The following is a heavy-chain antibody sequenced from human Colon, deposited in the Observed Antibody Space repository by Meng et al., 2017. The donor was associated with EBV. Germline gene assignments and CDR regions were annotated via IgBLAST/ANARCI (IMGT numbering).Heavy chain of an antibody. CDR2: IYYSGST. J-gene: IGHJ5*02. CDR1: GGSISSGGFY. D-gene: IGHD4-17*01. Sequence: QVQLQESGPGLVKPSQTLSLTCTVSGGSISSGGFYWSWIRQHPGKGLEWIGYIYYSGSTYYNPSLRSRVAISIDTSKNQFSLKLTSVTAADTAVYFCARTNYGDYNWFDPWGQGTLVTVSS. V-gene: IGHV4-31*03. CDR3: ARTNYGDYNWFDP.